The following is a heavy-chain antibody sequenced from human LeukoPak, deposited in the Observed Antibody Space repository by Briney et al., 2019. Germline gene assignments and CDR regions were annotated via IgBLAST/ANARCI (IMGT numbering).Heavy chain of an antibody. CDR3: ARHLRECSYGHGSYY. CDR1: GYSISSGYY. V-gene: IGHV4-38-2*01. CDR2: IYHSGST. J-gene: IGHJ4*02. Sequence: PSETLSLTCAVSGYSISSGYYWGWIRQPPGKGLEWIGSIYHSGSTYYNPSLKSRVTISVDTSKNQFSLKLSSVTAADTAVYYCARHLRECSYGHGSYYWRQGTLVTVSS. D-gene: IGHD5-18*01.